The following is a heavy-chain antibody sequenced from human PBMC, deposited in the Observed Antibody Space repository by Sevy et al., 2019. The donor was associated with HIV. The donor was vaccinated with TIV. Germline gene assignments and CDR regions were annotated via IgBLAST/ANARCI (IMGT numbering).Heavy chain of an antibody. CDR3: ARDLPVVVAATNWFDP. J-gene: IGHJ5*02. CDR1: GYTFTSYA. V-gene: IGHV7-4-1*02. D-gene: IGHD2-15*01. Sequence: ASVKVSCKASGYTFTSYAMNWVRQAPGQGLEWMGWINTNTGNPTYAQGFTGRFVFSLDTSVSTAYLQISSLKAEDTAVYHCARDLPVVVAATNWFDPWGQGTLVTVSS. CDR2: INTNTGNP.